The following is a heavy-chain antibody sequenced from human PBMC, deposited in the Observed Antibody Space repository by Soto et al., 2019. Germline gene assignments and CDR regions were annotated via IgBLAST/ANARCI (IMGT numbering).Heavy chain of an antibody. J-gene: IGHJ4*02. D-gene: IGHD2-21*01. CDR1: GFSFSSYA. CDR3: AKDHGGAYGDPLYFFDY. V-gene: IGHV3-23*01. CDR2: ISGSGATT. Sequence: DVQLLESGGGLVQPGGSLRLSCAASGFSFSSYAMSWVRQAPGTGLVWVSVISGSGATTFYRESVKGRFTISRDNSKNPVYLQLNSLRAEDTALYYCAKDHGGAYGDPLYFFDYWGQGALVIVSS.